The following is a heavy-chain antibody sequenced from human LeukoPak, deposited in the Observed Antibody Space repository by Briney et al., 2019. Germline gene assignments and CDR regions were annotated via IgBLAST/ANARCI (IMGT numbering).Heavy chain of an antibody. D-gene: IGHD6-19*01. CDR1: GFSFTNYA. CDR2: IKSKTDGGTT. Sequence: GGSLRLSCTGSGFSFTNYAMHWVRQAPGKGLEWVGRIKSKTDGGTTDYAAPVKGRFTISRDDSKNTLYLQMNSLKTEDTAVYYCTTPSGWYYFDYWGQGTLVTVSS. J-gene: IGHJ4*02. V-gene: IGHV3-15*07. CDR3: TTPSGWYYFDY.